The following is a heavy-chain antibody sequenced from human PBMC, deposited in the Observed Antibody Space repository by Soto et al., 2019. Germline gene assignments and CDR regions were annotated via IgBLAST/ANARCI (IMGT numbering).Heavy chain of an antibody. CDR2: ISSSGSTI. CDR3: ARDATLSYDSSGYYPPHDY. D-gene: IGHD3-22*01. V-gene: IGHV3-48*03. Sequence: GGPLRLSCSASGFTFSSYEMNWVRQAPGKGLEWVSYISSSGSTIYYADSVEGRFTISRDNAKNSLYLQMNSLRAEDTAVYYCARDATLSYDSSGYYPPHDYWGQGTLVTVSS. J-gene: IGHJ4*02. CDR1: GFTFSSYE.